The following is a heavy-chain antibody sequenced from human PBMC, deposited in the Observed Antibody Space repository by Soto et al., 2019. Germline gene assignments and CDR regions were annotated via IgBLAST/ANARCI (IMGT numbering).Heavy chain of an antibody. J-gene: IGHJ5*02. V-gene: IGHV4-31*03. CDR1: GGSISSGGYY. D-gene: IGHD2-15*01. Sequence: TLSLTCTVSGGSISSGGYYWSWIRQHPGKGLAWIGYIYYSGSTYYNPSLRSRVTISVDTSKNQFSLKLSSVTAADTAVYYCAREKIRSGSVGPCDRRTLVTVAS. CDR2: IYYSGST. CDR3: AREKIRSGSVGP.